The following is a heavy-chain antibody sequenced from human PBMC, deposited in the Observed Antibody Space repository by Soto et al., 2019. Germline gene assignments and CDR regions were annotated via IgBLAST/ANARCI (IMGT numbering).Heavy chain of an antibody. CDR2: IVPIFGTT. V-gene: IGHV1-69*12. Sequence: QVQLVQSGAEMKRPGSSVKVSCKVSGGTFRTHSMTWVRQAPGQGLEWLGGIVPIFGTTDYAQRFQDRMTITADESTTTAYMELNNLRSDDTAVYYCARGDDYGAVFEFWGQGTLVTVSS. CDR3: ARGDDYGAVFEF. D-gene: IGHD4-17*01. J-gene: IGHJ4*02. CDR1: GGTFRTHS.